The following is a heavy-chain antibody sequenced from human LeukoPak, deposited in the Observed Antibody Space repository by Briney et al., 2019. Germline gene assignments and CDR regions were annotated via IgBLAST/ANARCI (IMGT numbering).Heavy chain of an antibody. CDR3: ARFSYYDSSGYSEDPFDY. V-gene: IGHV5-51*01. Sequence: GESLKISCKGSGYSFTSYWIGWVRQMPGKGLEWMGIIYPGDSDTRYSPSFQGQVTISADKSISTAYLQWSSLKASDTAMYYCARFSYYDSSGYSEDPFDYWGQGTLVTVSS. CDR2: IYPGDSDT. CDR1: GYSFTSYW. J-gene: IGHJ4*02. D-gene: IGHD3-22*01.